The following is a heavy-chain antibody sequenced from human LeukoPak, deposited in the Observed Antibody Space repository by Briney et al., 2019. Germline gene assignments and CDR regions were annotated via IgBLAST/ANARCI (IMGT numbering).Heavy chain of an antibody. V-gene: IGHV3-7*01. CDR2: IKQDGSEK. D-gene: IGHD2-2*01. J-gene: IGHJ4*02. Sequence: GGSLRLSCAASGFTFSSYWMSWVRQAPGKGLEWVANIKQDGSEKYYVDSVKGRFTISRDNAKNSLYLQMNSLRAEDTAVYYCARVGEDIVVVPAANFDYWGQGTLVTVSS. CDR1: GFTFSSYW. CDR3: ARVGEDIVVVPAANFDY.